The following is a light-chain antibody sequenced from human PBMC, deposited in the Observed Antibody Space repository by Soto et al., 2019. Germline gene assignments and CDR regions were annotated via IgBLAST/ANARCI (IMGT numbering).Light chain of an antibody. J-gene: IGKJ4*01. V-gene: IGKV3-15*01. CDR3: QQYINWPPLT. Sequence: EIVLTQSPATLSVSPGERATLSCRASQSVRSNLAWYQQKPGQGPRLLIFGASTRVTNIPARFSGSGSGTEFTLTISSLQSEDFAVYYCQQYINWPPLTFGGGTKVEIK. CDR2: GAS. CDR1: QSVRSN.